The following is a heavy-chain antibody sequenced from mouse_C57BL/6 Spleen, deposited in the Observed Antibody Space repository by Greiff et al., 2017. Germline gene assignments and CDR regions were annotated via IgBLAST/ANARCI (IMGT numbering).Heavy chain of an antibody. J-gene: IGHJ3*01. CDR2: INPNNGGT. D-gene: IGHD2-4*01. V-gene: IGHV1-26*01. Sequence: EVQLLHSGPELVKPGASVKISCKASGYTFTDYSMNWVQQSHGKSLEWIGDINPNNGGTSYNQKFKGKATLTVDKSSSTAYMELRSLTSEDSAVSYCARNAYYDYAGFAYWGQGTLVNVSA. CDR1: GYTFTDYS. CDR3: ARNAYYDYAGFAY.